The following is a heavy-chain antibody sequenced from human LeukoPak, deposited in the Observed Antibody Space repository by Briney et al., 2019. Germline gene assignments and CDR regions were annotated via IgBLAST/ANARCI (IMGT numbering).Heavy chain of an antibody. J-gene: IGHJ4*02. CDR1: GGSINTANYY. D-gene: IGHD6-13*01. CDR2: IYYSGST. CDR3: ARHGYSSSFDY. V-gene: IGHV4-39*01. Sequence: PSETLSLTCTVSGGSINTANYYWGWIRQPPGKGLEWIGSIYYSGSTYYNPSLKSRVTISVDTSKNQFSLKLSSVTAADTAVYYCARHGYSSSFDYWGQGTLVTVSS.